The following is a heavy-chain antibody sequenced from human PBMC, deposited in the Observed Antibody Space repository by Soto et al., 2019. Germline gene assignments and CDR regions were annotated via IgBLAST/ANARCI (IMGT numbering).Heavy chain of an antibody. CDR1: GYTFTSYG. Sequence: QVQLVQSGAEVKKPGASVKVSCKASGYTFTSYGISWVRQAPGQGLEWMGWISAYYGNTNYAQKLQGRVTMTTDTSTSTAYMELRSLRSDDTAVYYCARVKRVDYDFWSGVNYYYYYGMDVWGQGTTVTVSS. CDR2: ISAYYGNT. V-gene: IGHV1-18*01. CDR3: ARVKRVDYDFWSGVNYYYYYGMDV. D-gene: IGHD3-3*01. J-gene: IGHJ6*02.